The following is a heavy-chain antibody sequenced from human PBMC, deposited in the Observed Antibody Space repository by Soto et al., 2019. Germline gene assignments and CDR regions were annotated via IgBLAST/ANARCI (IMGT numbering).Heavy chain of an antibody. V-gene: IGHV3-30*18. CDR3: AKVVWEYTLTLNHFDY. CDR2: ISLDGSNK. J-gene: IGHJ4*02. D-gene: IGHD3-16*01. Sequence: QVQLVESGGGVVQPGRSLRLSCAASGFTFSNYDIHWVRQAPGKGLEWVAVISLDGSNKYYADSVKGRFTISRDNSKNTLYLQMNSLRAEDTAIYYCAKVVWEYTLTLNHFDYWGQGALVTVSS. CDR1: GFTFSNYD.